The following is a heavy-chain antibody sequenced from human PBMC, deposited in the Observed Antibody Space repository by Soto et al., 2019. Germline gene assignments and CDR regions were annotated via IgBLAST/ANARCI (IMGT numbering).Heavy chain of an antibody. CDR3: ARGGGYDFRSSQAPPIDV. Sequence: SETLSLTCNVSCGSISDFYWSWIRQSPGKRLEWIGYLYYTGSTNYNPALKSRVTISLDTSKNQFSLKVRSVTAADTAVYYCARGGGYDFRSSQAPPIDVWGQGTTVTVSS. CDR2: LYYTGST. V-gene: IGHV4-59*01. J-gene: IGHJ6*02. CDR1: CGSISDFY. D-gene: IGHD3-3*01.